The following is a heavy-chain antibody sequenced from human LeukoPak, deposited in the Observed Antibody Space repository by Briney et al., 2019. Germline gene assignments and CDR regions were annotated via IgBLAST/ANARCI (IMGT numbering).Heavy chain of an antibody. Sequence: GGSLRLSCAASVFTFSSYAMSWVRQAPGKGLEWVSGISGSSGSTYYADSVKGRFTISRDNSKKTLFLQMNSLRAEDTAVYHCARVVPTRHFDYWGQGTLVTVSS. CDR2: ISGSSGST. CDR3: ARVVPTRHFDY. J-gene: IGHJ4*02. CDR1: VFTFSSYA. V-gene: IGHV3-23*01.